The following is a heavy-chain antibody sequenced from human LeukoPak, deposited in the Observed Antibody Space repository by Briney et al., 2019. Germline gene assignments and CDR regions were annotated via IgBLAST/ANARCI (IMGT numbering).Heavy chain of an antibody. Sequence: SETLSLTCAVYGGSFSGYYWSWIRQPPGKGLEWIGEINHSGSTNYNPSLKSRVTISVDTSKNQFSLKLNSVTAADTAGYYCARGRGRMVPPLRAFDIWGQGTMVTVSS. J-gene: IGHJ3*02. V-gene: IGHV4-34*01. CDR3: ARGRGRMVPPLRAFDI. D-gene: IGHD2-2*01. CDR2: INHSGST. CDR1: GGSFSGYY.